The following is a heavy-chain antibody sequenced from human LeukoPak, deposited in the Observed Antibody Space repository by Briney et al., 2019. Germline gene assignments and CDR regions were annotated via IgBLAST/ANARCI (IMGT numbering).Heavy chain of an antibody. Sequence: GSLRLSCAASGFTFSSCAMSWVRQAPGKGLEWIGSIYHSGSTYYNPSLKSRVTISVDTSKNQFSLKLSSVTAADTAVYYCARGRDVRDRYFDYWGQGTLVTVSS. J-gene: IGHJ4*02. D-gene: IGHD3-10*02. CDR3: ARGRDVRDRYFDY. V-gene: IGHV4-38-2*01. CDR1: GFTFSSCA. CDR2: IYHSGST.